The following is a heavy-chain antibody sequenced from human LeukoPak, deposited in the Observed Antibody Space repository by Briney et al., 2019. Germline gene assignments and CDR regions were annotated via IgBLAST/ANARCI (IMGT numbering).Heavy chain of an antibody. D-gene: IGHD6-19*01. CDR2: ISGSGART. V-gene: IGHV3-23*01. J-gene: IGHJ4*02. CDR1: GFTSSNYA. CDR3: AKRVADTGVLYDY. Sequence: GGSLRLSCAASGFTSSNYAMSWVNQAPGKGLAWVSTISGSGARTYYADSVKGRFPISRDNSKNTLYLQRNNLRAEDTAICYCAKRVADTGVLYDYWGQGTLVTVSS.